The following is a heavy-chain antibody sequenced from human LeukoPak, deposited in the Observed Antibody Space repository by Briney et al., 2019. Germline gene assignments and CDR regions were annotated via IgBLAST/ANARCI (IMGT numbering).Heavy chain of an antibody. CDR2: ISDSGVTT. D-gene: IGHD6-19*01. J-gene: IGHJ4*02. CDR3: AKEGPPSSGWPFDY. CDR1: GFTFSSSA. V-gene: IGHV3-23*01. Sequence: GGSVTLSCAASGFTFSSSAMSWVRQAPGKGLEWVSAISDSGVTTYYADSVKGRFTVSRDNSKDTLYLQMNSLRAEDTALYYCAKEGPPSSGWPFDYWGEGT.